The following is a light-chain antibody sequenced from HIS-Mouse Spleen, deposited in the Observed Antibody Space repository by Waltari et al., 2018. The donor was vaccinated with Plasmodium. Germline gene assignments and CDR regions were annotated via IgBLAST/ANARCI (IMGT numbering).Light chain of an antibody. CDR2: EGS. J-gene: IGLJ2*01. CDR3: CSYAGSSTFVV. V-gene: IGLV2-23*03. Sequence: QSALTQPASVSGSPGQSITISCTGTSSDVGSYNLVSWYQQHPGKAPKLMIYEGSKRPLGGCNRLSGAKSGNTASLTISGLQAEDEADYDCCSYAGSSTFVVFGGGTKLTVL. CDR1: SSDVGSYNL.